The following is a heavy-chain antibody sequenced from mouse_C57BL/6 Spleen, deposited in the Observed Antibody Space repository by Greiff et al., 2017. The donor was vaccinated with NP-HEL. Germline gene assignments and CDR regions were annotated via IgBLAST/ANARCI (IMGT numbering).Heavy chain of an antibody. D-gene: IGHD2-3*01. V-gene: IGHV5-16*01. CDR2: INYDGSST. CDR3: ARDGYYVGGWYFDV. Sequence: EVHLVESEGGLVQPGSSMKLSCTASGFTFSDYYMAWVRQVPEKGLEWVANINYDGSSTYYLDSLKSRFIISRDNAKNILYLQMSSLKSEDTATYYCARDGYYVGGWYFDVWGTGTTVTVSS. CDR1: GFTFSDYY. J-gene: IGHJ1*03.